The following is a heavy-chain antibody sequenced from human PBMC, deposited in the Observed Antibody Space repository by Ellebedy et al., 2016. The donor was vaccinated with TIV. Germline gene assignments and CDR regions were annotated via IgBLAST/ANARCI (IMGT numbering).Heavy chain of an antibody. J-gene: IGHJ4*02. CDR2: IGSSSTNM. V-gene: IGHV3-21*01. CDR1: GFTFSNYG. Sequence: GESLKISCAASGFTFSNYGMNWVRQAPGKGLEWVSSIGSSSTNMYYADSVKGRFTISRDNAKNSVYLQMNSLRAEDTAVYYCARPFDTAIVVPIDYWGQGTLVTVSS. D-gene: IGHD5-18*01. CDR3: ARPFDTAIVVPIDY.